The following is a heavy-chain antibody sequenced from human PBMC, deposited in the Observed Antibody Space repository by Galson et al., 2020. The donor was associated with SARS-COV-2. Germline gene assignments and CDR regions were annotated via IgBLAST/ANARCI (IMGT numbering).Heavy chain of an antibody. D-gene: IGHD5-12*01. CDR3: ARDGGYVGLDYYYYGMDV. Sequence: GGSLRLSCAASGFTFSSYEMNWVRQALGKGLEWVSYISSSGSTIYYADSVKGRFTISRDNAKNSLYLQMNSLRAEDTAVYYCARDGGYVGLDYYYYGMDVWGQGTTVTVSS. CDR2: ISSSGSTI. CDR1: GFTFSSYE. J-gene: IGHJ6*02. V-gene: IGHV3-48*03.